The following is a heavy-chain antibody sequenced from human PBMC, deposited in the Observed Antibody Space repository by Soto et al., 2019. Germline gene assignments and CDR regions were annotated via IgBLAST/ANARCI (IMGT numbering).Heavy chain of an antibody. J-gene: IGHJ6*02. Sequence: LRLSCAASGFTFSSYAMSWVRQAPGKGLEWVSAISGSGGSTYYADSVKGRFTISRDNSKNTLYLQMNSLRAEDTAVYYCAKGRLWFGELLYYYYGMDVWGQGTTVTVSS. V-gene: IGHV3-23*01. CDR1: GFTFSSYA. CDR3: AKGRLWFGELLYYYYGMDV. D-gene: IGHD3-10*01. CDR2: ISGSGGST.